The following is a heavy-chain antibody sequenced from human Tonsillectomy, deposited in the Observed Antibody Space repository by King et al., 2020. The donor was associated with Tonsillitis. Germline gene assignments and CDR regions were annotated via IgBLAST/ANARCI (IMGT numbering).Heavy chain of an antibody. V-gene: IGHV3-21*01. CDR3: ARGDYYDTSGFADY. D-gene: IGHD3-22*01. CDR1: GFTFSYYS. Sequence: EVQLVESGGGLVKPGGSLRLSCAASGFTFSYYSMNWVRQAPGKGLEWGSSISSSSTDIYYADSVKGRFTISRDNPKNSLYLQMNSLRAEGTSVYYCARGDYYDTSGFADYWGQGTLVTVSS. J-gene: IGHJ4*02. CDR2: ISSSSTDI.